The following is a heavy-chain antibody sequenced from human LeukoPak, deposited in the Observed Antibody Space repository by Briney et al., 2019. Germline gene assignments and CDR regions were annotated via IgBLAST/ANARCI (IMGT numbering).Heavy chain of an antibody. Sequence: GGSLRLSCAASGFTFTTYWMHWVRQAPEKGLVWVSRINRDGSGTGFADSLNGRFTISRDNAKNILYLQMNSLRDEDTAVYYCIRESQSALWDWGQGTLVTVSS. CDR2: INRDGSGT. CDR3: IRESQSALWD. V-gene: IGHV3-74*01. D-gene: IGHD3-10*01. J-gene: IGHJ4*02. CDR1: GFTFTTYW.